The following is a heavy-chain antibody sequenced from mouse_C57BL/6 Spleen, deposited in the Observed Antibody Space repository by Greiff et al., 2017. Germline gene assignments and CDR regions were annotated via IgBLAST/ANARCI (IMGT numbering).Heavy chain of an antibody. D-gene: IGHD4-1*01. J-gene: IGHJ3*01. CDR2: LDPSDSYT. Sequence: QVQLQQPGAELVMPGASVTLSCKASGYTFTSYWMHWVKQRPGHGLEWIGELDPSDSYTNYNSKFKGKSTLTVDKSSGSAYMQLISLTSEDSAVYYCGGGGNWAWFADWGQGTLVTVSA. CDR1: GYTFTSYW. V-gene: IGHV1-69*01. CDR3: GGGGNWAWFAD.